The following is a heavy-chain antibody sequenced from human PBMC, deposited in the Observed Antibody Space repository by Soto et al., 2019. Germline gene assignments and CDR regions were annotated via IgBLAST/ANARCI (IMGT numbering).Heavy chain of an antibody. D-gene: IGHD4-17*01. CDR3: ARPLYGDYFDY. CDR2: IIPILGIA. V-gene: IGHV1-69*02. CDR1: GGTFSSYT. Sequence: ASVKVSCKASGGTFSSYTISWVRQAPGQRLEWMGRIIPILGIANYAQKFQGRVTITADKSTSTAYMELSSLRSEDTAVYYCARPLYGDYFDYWGKGTLVTVSP. J-gene: IGHJ4*02.